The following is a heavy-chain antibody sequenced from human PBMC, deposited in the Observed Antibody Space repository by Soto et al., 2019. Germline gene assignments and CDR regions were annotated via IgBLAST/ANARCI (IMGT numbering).Heavy chain of an antibody. CDR3: ARADDYGDYGRDAFDI. CDR1: GGTFSSYT. Sequence: QVQLVQSGAEVKKPGSSVKVSCKASGGTFSSYTISWVRQAPGQGLEWMGRIISILGIANYAQKFQGRVTITADKSTSTAYMELSSLRSEDTAVYYCARADDYGDYGRDAFDIWGQGTMVTVSS. CDR2: IISILGIA. V-gene: IGHV1-69*02. D-gene: IGHD4-17*01. J-gene: IGHJ3*02.